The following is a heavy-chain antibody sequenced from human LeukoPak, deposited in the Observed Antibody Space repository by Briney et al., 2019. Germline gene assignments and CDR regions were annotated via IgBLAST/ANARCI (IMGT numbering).Heavy chain of an antibody. V-gene: IGHV3-23*01. J-gene: IGHJ4*02. D-gene: IGHD3-10*01. Sequence: GGSLRLSCAVSGFTFGSHGMTWVRQTPGKGLVWVAGISSSGGSIYYAGSAKGRFSISRDYSKNTLYLQMNSLRAEDTAVYYCARTFAVWFGELSLCSFDYWGRGTLVTVAS. CDR2: ISSSGGSI. CDR1: GFTFGSHG. CDR3: ARTFAVWFGELSLCSFDY.